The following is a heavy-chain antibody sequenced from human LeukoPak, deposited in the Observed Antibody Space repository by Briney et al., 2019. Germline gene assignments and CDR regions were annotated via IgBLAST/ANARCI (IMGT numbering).Heavy chain of an antibody. CDR3: AREDQVDTAMGGPHDAFDI. D-gene: IGHD5-18*01. CDR2: IYYSGST. Sequence: SETLSLTCTVSGGSIRSYYWSWIRQPPGKGLEWIGYIYYSGSTNYNPSLKSRVTISVDTSKNQFSLKLSSVTAADTAVYYCAREDQVDTAMGGPHDAFDIWGQGTMVTVSS. V-gene: IGHV4-59*01. CDR1: GGSIRSYY. J-gene: IGHJ3*02.